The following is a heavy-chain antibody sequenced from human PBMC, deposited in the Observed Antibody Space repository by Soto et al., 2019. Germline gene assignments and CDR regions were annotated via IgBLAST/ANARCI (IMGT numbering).Heavy chain of an antibody. J-gene: IGHJ4*02. D-gene: IGHD3-3*01. CDR2: ISFDSSEI. V-gene: IGHV3-30*06. CDR3: AIARVADSSLDH. Sequence: GRSLTLASVGYGFILGNNAVHWVRQARGKGLEWVAFISFDSSEIHYADSVKGRFTISRDKPRNTPFLHVSSPRADDTAVYYCAIARVADSSLDHWGQGTLVTVSS. CDR1: GFILGNNA.